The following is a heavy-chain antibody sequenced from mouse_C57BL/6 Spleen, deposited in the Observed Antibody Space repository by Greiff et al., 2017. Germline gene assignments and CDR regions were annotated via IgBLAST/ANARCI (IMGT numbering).Heavy chain of an antibody. CDR1: GYTFTSYW. D-gene: IGHD2-13*01. J-gene: IGHJ2*01. V-gene: IGHV1-69*01. Sequence: QVQLQQPGAELVMPGASVKLSCKASGYTFTSYWMHWVKQRPGQGLEWIGEIDPSDSYTNYNQKFTGKSTLTVDKSSSTAYRQLSSLTAEDAAVYYCARGEGDYYVDYWGQGTTLTVAS. CDR2: IDPSDSYT. CDR3: ARGEGDYYVDY.